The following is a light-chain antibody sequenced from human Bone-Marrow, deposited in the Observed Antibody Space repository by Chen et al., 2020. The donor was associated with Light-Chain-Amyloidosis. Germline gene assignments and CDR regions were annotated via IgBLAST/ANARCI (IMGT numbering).Light chain of an antibody. CDR3: QQYFAPPLT. V-gene: IGKV4-1*01. CDR1: QSIFYSSTNKNY. Sequence: DIVMTQSPDSLAVSLGERAIINCKSSQSIFYSSTNKNYLAWYQQKAGQTPKLLISWTSTRQSGVPDRYRGSGSGTEFTLTISRLQAEDVAVYFCQQYFAPPLTFGGGTKVEIK. CDR2: WTS. J-gene: IGKJ4*01.